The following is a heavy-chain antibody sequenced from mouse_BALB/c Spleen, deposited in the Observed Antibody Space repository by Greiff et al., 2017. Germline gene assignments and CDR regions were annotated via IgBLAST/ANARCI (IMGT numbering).Heavy chain of an antibody. J-gene: IGHJ4*01. CDR2: ISSGSSTI. D-gene: IGHD2-12*01. Sequence: DVMLVESGGGLVQPGGSRKLSCAASGFTFSSFGMHWVRQAPEKGLEWVAYISSGSSTIYYADTVKGRFTISRDNPKNTLFLQMTSLRSEDTAMYYCAVTTVSYYAVDYGGQGTSVTVS. CDR1: GFTFSSFG. CDR3: AVTTVSYYAVDY. V-gene: IGHV5-17*02.